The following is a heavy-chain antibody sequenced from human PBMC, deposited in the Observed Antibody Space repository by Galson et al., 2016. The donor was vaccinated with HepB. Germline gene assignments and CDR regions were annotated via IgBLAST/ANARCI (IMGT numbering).Heavy chain of an antibody. D-gene: IGHD3-3*01. J-gene: IGHJ4*02. V-gene: IGHV1-69*08. Sequence: SVKVSCKASGGTFSTYTISWVRQAPGHGLEWMGRIIPIFGTTTYAQKFQGRFTITADKSTSTAYMELSSLRSEDTAMDYCARVLREWVGDPPFDYWGQGTLVTVSS. CDR2: IIPIFGTT. CDR3: ARVLREWVGDPPFDY. CDR1: GGTFSTYT.